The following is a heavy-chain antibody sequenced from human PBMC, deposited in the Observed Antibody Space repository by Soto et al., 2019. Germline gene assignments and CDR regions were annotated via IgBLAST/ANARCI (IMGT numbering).Heavy chain of an antibody. CDR1: GFTFSSYA. D-gene: IGHD5-12*01. Sequence: PGGSLRLSCAASGFTFSSYAMHWVRQAPGKGLEWVAVISYDGSNKYYADSVKGRFTISRDNSKNTLYLQMNSLRAEDTAVYYCARDPFFGDGYSYFDYWGQGTLVTVS. CDR2: ISYDGSNK. J-gene: IGHJ4*02. CDR3: ARDPFFGDGYSYFDY. V-gene: IGHV3-30-3*01.